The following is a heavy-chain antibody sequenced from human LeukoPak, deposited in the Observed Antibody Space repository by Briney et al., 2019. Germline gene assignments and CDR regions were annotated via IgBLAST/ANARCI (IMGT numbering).Heavy chain of an antibody. J-gene: IGHJ4*02. CDR3: ARDPGRYYYDSSVNGYFDY. CDR2: INPNSGGT. Sequence: GASVKVSCKASGYTFTGYYMHWVRQAPGQGLEWMGWINPNSGGTNYAQKFQGRVTMTRDTSISTAYMELSRLRSDDTAVYYCARDPGRYYYDSSVNGYFDYWGQGTLVTVSS. V-gene: IGHV1-2*02. D-gene: IGHD3-22*01. CDR1: GYTFTGYY.